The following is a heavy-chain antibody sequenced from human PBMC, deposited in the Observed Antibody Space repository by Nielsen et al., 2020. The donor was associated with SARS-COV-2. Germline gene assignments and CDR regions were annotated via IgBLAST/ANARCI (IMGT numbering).Heavy chain of an antibody. CDR3: AKDGARGDYGYFDY. Sequence: GGSLRLSCAASGFTFSSYSMNWVRQAPGKGLEWVSAISGSGGSTYYADSVKGRFTISRDNSKNPLYLQMNSLRAEDTAVYYCAKDGARGDYGYFDYWGQGTLVTVSS. CDR2: ISGSGGST. CDR1: GFTFSSYS. D-gene: IGHD4-17*01. J-gene: IGHJ4*02. V-gene: IGHV3-23*01.